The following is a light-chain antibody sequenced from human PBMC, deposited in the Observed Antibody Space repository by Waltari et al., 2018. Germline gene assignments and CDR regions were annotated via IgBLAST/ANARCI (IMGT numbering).Light chain of an antibody. V-gene: IGLV3-19*01. J-gene: IGLJ2*01. CDR3: SSRELSGHVV. CDR2: GKN. CDR1: LPRPPS. Sequence: SSALPPAPAVSVALGPPVRLPCPGALPRPPSGPWCRQPPGQPPELVIYGKNNRPSGIPDRFSASSSGNTASLIITGAQAEDEADYYCSSRELSGHVVFGGGTRLTVL.